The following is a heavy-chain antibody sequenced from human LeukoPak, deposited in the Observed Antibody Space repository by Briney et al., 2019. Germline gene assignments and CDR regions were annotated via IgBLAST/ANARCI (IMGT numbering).Heavy chain of an antibody. CDR2: IIPILGIA. CDR1: GGTFSSYA. V-gene: IGHV1-69*04. D-gene: IGHD1-1*01. CDR3: ARVEGVSSWFDP. J-gene: IGHJ5*02. Sequence: SVKVSCKASGGTFSSYAISWVRQAPGQGLEWMGRIIPILGIANYAQKFQGRVTITADKSTSTAYMELSSLRSEDTAVYYCARVEGVSSWFDPWGQGTLVTVSS.